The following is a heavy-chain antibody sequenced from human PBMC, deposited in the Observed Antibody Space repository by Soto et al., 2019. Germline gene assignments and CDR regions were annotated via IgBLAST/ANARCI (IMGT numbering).Heavy chain of an antibody. CDR1: GYTFTGYY. Sequence: ASVKDSCKASGYTFTGYYMHWGRRAPGQGREWMGWINPNSGGTNCAQKFQGWGTMTRDTSISTAYMELSRLRSDDTAVYYCARASEVDSSGWYFDYWGQGTLVTVSS. CDR3: ARASEVDSSGWYFDY. V-gene: IGHV1-2*04. J-gene: IGHJ4*02. D-gene: IGHD6-19*01. CDR2: INPNSGGT.